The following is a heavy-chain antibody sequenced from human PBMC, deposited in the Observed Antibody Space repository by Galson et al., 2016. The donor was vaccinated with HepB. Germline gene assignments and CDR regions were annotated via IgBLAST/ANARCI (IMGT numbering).Heavy chain of an antibody. D-gene: IGHD2-2*01. CDR3: ARASVVLPTELKGSFDY. CDR1: GYRFTNYW. CDR2: IYPEDSDT. Sequence: QSGAEVKKPGESLVISCQVSGYRFTNYWIEWVRQMPGKGLEWMGTIYPEDSDTRYNPSFRGQASMSVDKSTSTAYLQWTSLKTSDTGIYYCARASVVLPTELKGSFDYWGQGTLVTVSS. V-gene: IGHV5-51*01. J-gene: IGHJ4*02.